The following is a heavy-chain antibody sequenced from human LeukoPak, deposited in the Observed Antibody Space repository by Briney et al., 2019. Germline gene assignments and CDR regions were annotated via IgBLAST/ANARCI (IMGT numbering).Heavy chain of an antibody. Sequence: GGSLRLSCAASGFTFSSYGMSWVRQAPGKGLEWVSAISGSGGSTYYADSVKGRFTISRDNSKNTLYLQMNSLRAEDTAVYYCARAGRVVVAATALFDYWGQGTLVTVSS. CDR3: ARAGRVVVAATALFDY. J-gene: IGHJ4*02. CDR2: ISGSGGST. D-gene: IGHD2-15*01. CDR1: GFTFSSYG. V-gene: IGHV3-23*01.